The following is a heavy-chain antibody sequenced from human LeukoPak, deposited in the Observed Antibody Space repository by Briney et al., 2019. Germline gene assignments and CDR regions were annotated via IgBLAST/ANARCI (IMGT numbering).Heavy chain of an antibody. V-gene: IGHV4-4*07. CDR1: GGSISSSY. CDR3: ARGGFAPLDL. D-gene: IGHD3-16*01. Sequence: PSETLSLTCTVSGGSISSSYWSSFRQPAGKGLEWIGRIHFSETTNNNPSLKSRVTLSLDTSKNRFSLNMTSVTAADTAVYYCARGGFAPLDLWGQGILVTVSS. CDR2: IHFSETT. J-gene: IGHJ5*02.